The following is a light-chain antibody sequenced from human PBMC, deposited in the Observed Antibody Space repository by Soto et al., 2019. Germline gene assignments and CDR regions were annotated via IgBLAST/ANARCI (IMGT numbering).Light chain of an antibody. CDR3: QQYDNLPLT. J-gene: IGKJ4*01. CDR2: GAF. CDR1: QSVSSNY. Sequence: EIVLTQSPGTLSLSPGERATFSCRASQSVSSNYLAWYQQKPGQAPRLLIYGAFKRATGIPDRFSGSGSGTDFTLTISRMEPEDFAVYCCQQYDNLPLTFGGGTKVEIK. V-gene: IGKV3-20*01.